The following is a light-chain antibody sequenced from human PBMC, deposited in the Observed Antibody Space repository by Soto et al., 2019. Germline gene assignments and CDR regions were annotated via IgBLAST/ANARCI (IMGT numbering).Light chain of an antibody. CDR2: NNN. Sequence: QSVLTQPPSASGTPGQRVTISCSGSSSNIGSNTGNWYQQLPGTAPKLLIYNNNQRPSGVPDRFSGFKSGTSASLAISGLQSEDEADYYCAAWDGSLSAYVFGTGTKVTVL. V-gene: IGLV1-44*01. CDR1: SSNIGSNT. CDR3: AAWDGSLSAYV. J-gene: IGLJ1*01.